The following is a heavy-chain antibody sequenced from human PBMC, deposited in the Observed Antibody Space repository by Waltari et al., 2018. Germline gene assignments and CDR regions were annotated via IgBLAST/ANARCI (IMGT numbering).Heavy chain of an antibody. CDR3: ASSLYYDSSGYDY. Sequence: EVQLVESGGGLVKPGGSLRLSCAASGFTFSSYSMNWVRQAPGKGLECVSSICSSSSYIYDADSLKGRFTISRDNAKNSLYLQMNSLRADDTAVYYCASSLYYDSSGYDYWCQGTLVTVSS. CDR2: ICSSSSYI. D-gene: IGHD3-22*01. V-gene: IGHV3-21*01. CDR1: GFTFSSYS. J-gene: IGHJ4*02.